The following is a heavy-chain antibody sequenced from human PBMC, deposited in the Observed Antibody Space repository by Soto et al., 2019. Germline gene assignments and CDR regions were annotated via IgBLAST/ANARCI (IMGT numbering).Heavy chain of an antibody. V-gene: IGHV1-8*01. CDR1: GYNFTNFD. CDR2: MNPSSGDT. Sequence: GASGKVSCRTSGYNFTNFDINWVRQAPGRGLVWMGWMNPSSGDTGSAQNFQGRVTMTRDISTRTFFMQLTSLRSEDTAIYYCARLAEYCNGMQCYSNFDFWGRGTQVTVSS. D-gene: IGHD2-15*01. CDR3: ARLAEYCNGMQCYSNFDF. J-gene: IGHJ4*01.